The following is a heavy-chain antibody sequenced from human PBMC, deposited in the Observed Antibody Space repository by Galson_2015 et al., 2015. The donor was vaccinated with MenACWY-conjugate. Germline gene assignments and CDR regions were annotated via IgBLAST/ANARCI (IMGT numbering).Heavy chain of an antibody. CDR2: ISSNGGST. CDR3: VKDHDYREQRSAFDP. Sequence: SLRLSCAASGFTFSSYAMHWVRQAPGKGLEYVSAISSNGGSTYYADSVKGRFTVSRDNSKNTLYLQMSSLRAEDTAVYYCVKDHDYREQRSAFDPWGQGTLVTVSS. CDR1: GFTFSSYA. J-gene: IGHJ5*02. V-gene: IGHV3-64D*09. D-gene: IGHD4-11*01.